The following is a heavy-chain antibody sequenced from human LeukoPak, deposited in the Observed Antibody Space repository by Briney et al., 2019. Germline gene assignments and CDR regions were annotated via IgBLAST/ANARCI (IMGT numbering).Heavy chain of an antibody. CDR3: ARDSLIVGATPALPYYYGMDV. CDR2: ISSSGSTI. J-gene: IGHJ6*02. D-gene: IGHD1-26*01. CDR1: GFTFSSYE. V-gene: IGHV3-48*03. Sequence: GGSLRLSCAASGFTFSSYEMNWVRQAPGKGLEWVSYISSSGSTIYYADSVKGRFTISRDNAKNSLYLQMNSLRAEDTAVYYCARDSLIVGATPALPYYYGMDVWGQGTTVTVSS.